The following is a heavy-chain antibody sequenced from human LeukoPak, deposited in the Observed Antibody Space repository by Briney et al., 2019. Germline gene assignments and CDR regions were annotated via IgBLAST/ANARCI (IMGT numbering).Heavy chain of an antibody. V-gene: IGHV3-48*03. CDR2: ISNSGSAT. CDR1: GFTFSSYA. CDR3: ARERTAVSDY. D-gene: IGHD5/OR15-5a*01. J-gene: IGHJ4*02. Sequence: GVSLRLSCAASGFTFSSYAFNWVRQAPGKGLEWVSFISNSGSATHYADSVKGRFYIYRDSARNSVYLQMNSLRVEDTAVYYCARERTAVSDYWGQGALVTVSS.